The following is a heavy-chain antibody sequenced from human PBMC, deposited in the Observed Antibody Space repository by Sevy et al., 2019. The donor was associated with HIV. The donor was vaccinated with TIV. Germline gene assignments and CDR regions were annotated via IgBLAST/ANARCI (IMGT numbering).Heavy chain of an antibody. J-gene: IGHJ4*02. V-gene: IGHV3-11*01. D-gene: IGHD6-6*01. Sequence: GGSLRLSCAASGFTFSDYYINWIRQAPGKGLEWVSYISSDGGNKYYANSVKGRFTISRDIAKNSVFLQMNSLRAEDTAVYYCGREDIGGRHFDHWGQGTLVTVSS. CDR1: GFTFSDYY. CDR3: GREDIGGRHFDH. CDR2: ISSDGGNK.